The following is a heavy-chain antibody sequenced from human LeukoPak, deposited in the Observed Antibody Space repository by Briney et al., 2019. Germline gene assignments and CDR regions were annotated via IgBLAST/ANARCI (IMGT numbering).Heavy chain of an antibody. D-gene: IGHD6-19*01. J-gene: IGHJ4*02. CDR3: ARDLGRYRADC. V-gene: IGHV3-7*04. Sequence: GGSLRLSCAASGLTFSTSWMSWVRQAPGKGLEWVANIKEDGSEKHHVDSVKGRFTISRDNAKNSLYLQMNSLRAEDTAVYYCARDLGRYRADCWGQGTLVTVSS. CDR1: GLTFSTSW. CDR2: IKEDGSEK.